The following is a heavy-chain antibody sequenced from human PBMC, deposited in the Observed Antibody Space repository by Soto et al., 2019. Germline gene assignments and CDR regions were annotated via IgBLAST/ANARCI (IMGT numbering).Heavy chain of an antibody. CDR1: GFSFSDYS. Sequence: EVQVFESGGGLVQPGGSLRLSCAASGFSFSDYSMAWVRQTPEKGLEWVSGMSIGGEKTFYIDSVKGRFIVSRDSSRDTVYFQMNRLRVDDTAVYYFARWNGDGDLWGQETLVTVSS. D-gene: IGHD1-1*01. CDR2: MSIGGEKT. CDR3: ARWNGDGDL. J-gene: IGHJ4*02. V-gene: IGHV3-23*01.